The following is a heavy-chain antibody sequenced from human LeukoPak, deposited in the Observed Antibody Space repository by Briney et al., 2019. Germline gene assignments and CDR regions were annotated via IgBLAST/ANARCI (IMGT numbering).Heavy chain of an antibody. D-gene: IGHD3-9*01. Sequence: GGPLRLSCSPSGFTFSSYSMNWVRQAPGKGLEWVSSISSSSSYIYYADSVKGRFTISRDNAKNSLYLQMNSLRAEDTAVYYCARATIFGWFDPWGQGTLITVSS. CDR2: ISSSSSYI. CDR3: ARATIFGWFDP. J-gene: IGHJ5*02. CDR1: GFTFSSYS. V-gene: IGHV3-21*01.